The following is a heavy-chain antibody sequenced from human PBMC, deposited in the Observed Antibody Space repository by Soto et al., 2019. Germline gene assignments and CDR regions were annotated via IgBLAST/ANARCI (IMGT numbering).Heavy chain of an antibody. J-gene: IGHJ4*02. CDR3: AKDKRGYSYGTYWGDY. CDR1: GFTFSSYG. D-gene: IGHD5-18*01. Sequence: QVQLVESGGGVVQPGRSLRLSCAASGFTFSSYGMHWVRQAPGKGLEWVAVISYDGSNKYYADSVKGRFTISRDNSKNTLYLQMNSLRAEDTAVYYCAKDKRGYSYGTYWGDYWGQGTLVTVSS. V-gene: IGHV3-30*18. CDR2: ISYDGSNK.